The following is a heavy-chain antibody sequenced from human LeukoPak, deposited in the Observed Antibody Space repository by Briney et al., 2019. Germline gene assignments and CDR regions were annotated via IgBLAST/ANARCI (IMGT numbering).Heavy chain of an antibody. CDR3: ARDLQLWTTRDTRGGAQVGY. CDR2: TYYRSKWYY. Sequence: SQTLSLTCAISGDSVSSNSAAWNWIRQSPSRGLEWLGRTYYRSKWYYDYAVAVKSRISINPDTSKNQFSLQLGSVTPEDTAVYYCARDLQLWTTRDTRGGAQVGYWGQGTLVTVSS. V-gene: IGHV6-1*01. CDR1: GDSVSSNSAA. D-gene: IGHD5-18*01. J-gene: IGHJ4*02.